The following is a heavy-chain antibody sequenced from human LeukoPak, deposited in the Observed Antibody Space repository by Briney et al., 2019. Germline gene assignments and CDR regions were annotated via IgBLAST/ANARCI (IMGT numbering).Heavy chain of an antibody. Sequence: SETLSLTCTVSGGSISGSSYYWGWIRQPPGKGLEWIGSIYYSGSTYYNPSLKSRVTISVDTSKNQFSLQLNSVTPEDTAVYYCARSSGWFDYWGQGTLVTVSS. J-gene: IGHJ4*02. CDR3: ARSSGWFDY. CDR1: GGSISGSSYY. D-gene: IGHD6-19*01. V-gene: IGHV4-39*07. CDR2: IYYSGST.